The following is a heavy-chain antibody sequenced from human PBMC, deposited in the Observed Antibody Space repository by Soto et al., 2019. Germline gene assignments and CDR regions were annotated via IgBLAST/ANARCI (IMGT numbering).Heavy chain of an antibody. CDR2: ISGSGGST. Sequence: PGGSLRLSCAASGFTFSSYAMSWVRQAPGKGLEWVSAISGSGGSTYYADSVKGRFTISRDNSKNTLYLQMNSLRAEDTAVYYCARGDYDFWSGPIDYWGQGTLVTVSS. CDR3: ARGDYDFWSGPIDY. CDR1: GFTFSSYA. D-gene: IGHD3-3*01. J-gene: IGHJ4*02. V-gene: IGHV3-23*01.